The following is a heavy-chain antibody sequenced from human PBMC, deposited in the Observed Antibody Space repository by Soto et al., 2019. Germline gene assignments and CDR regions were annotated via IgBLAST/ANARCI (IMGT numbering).Heavy chain of an antibody. CDR2: ISHGATRK. J-gene: IGHJ4*02. D-gene: IGHD4-4*01. CDR3: AKDWVGGSNRYQLDY. V-gene: IGHV3-30*18. CDR1: RFTFSDYG. Sequence: PWGSLRLSCAASRFTFSDYGMHWVRQAPGKGLEWVAGISHGATRKSYSDSVKGRFIISRDNSKKMLYLQLNSLRRGDTAVYYCAKDWVGGSNRYQLDYWGRGTLVTVSS.